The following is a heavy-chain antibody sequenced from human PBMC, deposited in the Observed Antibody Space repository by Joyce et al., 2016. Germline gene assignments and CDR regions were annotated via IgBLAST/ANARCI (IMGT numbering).Heavy chain of an antibody. CDR3: VRPNSSNWDHLDF. J-gene: IGHJ4*02. D-gene: IGHD6-13*01. V-gene: IGHV1-69*06. CDR2: VIPMSGTR. Sequence: QVQLVQSGAEVKKTGSSVKVSCKASGGTFNTYAINWVRQAPGQGLEWMGAVIPMSGTRNYAQKFQGRVTIIADISTTTASMELSSLTSEDTAMYFCVRPNSSNWDHLDFWGQGTLVTVSS. CDR1: GGTFNTYA.